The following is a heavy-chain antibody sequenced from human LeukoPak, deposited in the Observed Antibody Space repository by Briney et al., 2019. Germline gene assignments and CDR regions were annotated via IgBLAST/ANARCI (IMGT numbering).Heavy chain of an antibody. V-gene: IGHV4-4*07. CDR1: GGSISSYY. Sequence: SETLSLTCTVSGGSISSYYWSWIRQPAGKGLEWIGRIYISGSTNYNPSLKSRVTISVDTSKNQFSLKLSSVTAADTAVYYCARVSSSCSSTSCSDAFDIWGQGTMVTVSS. CDR3: ARVSSSCSSTSCSDAFDI. CDR2: IYISGST. J-gene: IGHJ3*02. D-gene: IGHD2-2*01.